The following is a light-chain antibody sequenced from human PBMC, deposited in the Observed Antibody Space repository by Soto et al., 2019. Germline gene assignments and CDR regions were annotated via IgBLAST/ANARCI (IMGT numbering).Light chain of an antibody. J-gene: IGLJ1*01. Sequence: QSVLTQPVSVSGSPGQSITISCTGTSSDVGSYNLVSWYQQHPGKAPKLMIYEGSKRPSGVSNRFSGSKSGNTASLTISGLQAEDEADYYCCSYAGSSTSYVFGTGTKVTVL. CDR2: EGS. V-gene: IGLV2-23*01. CDR3: CSYAGSSTSYV. CDR1: SSDVGSYNL.